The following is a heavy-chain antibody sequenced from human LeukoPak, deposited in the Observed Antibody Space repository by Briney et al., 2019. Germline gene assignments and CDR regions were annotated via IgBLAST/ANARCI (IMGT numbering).Heavy chain of an antibody. V-gene: IGHV5-51*01. CDR3: ARHLATVTASRQYYYYGMDV. CDR1: GYSFTFTKNW. J-gene: IGHJ6*02. CDR2: IYPVDSDT. Sequence: GESLKISCKASGYSFTFTKNWIGWVRQVPGKGLEWMGIIYPVDSDTGYNPSFQGQVTISVDKSISTTYLQWSSLKASDTAIYYCARHLATVTASRQYYYYGMDVWGQGTTVTVSS. D-gene: IGHD4-17*01.